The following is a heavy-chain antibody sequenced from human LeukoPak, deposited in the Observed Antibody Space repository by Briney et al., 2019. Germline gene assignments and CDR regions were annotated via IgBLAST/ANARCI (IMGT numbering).Heavy chain of an antibody. J-gene: IGHJ4*02. CDR1: GGSISSGDYY. V-gene: IGHV4-30-4*08. CDR3: ARVMGLYGSGSYAFDY. CDR2: IYYSGST. D-gene: IGHD3-10*01. Sequence: PSETLSLTCTVSGGSISSGDYYWSWIRQPPGKGLEWIGYIYYSGSTYYNPSLKSRVTISVDTSKNQFSLKLSCVTAADPAVYYCARVMGLYGSGSYAFDYWGQGTLVTVSS.